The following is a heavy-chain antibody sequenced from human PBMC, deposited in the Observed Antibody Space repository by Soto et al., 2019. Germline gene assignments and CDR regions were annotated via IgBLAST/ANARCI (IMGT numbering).Heavy chain of an antibody. Sequence: EVQLVESGGGLVQPGGSLRLSCEASGFTLSDHYMDWVRQAPGKGLEWVGRSRNKANSYTTEYAASVKGRFTISRDDSKNSLYLQMNSLKTEDTAVYYCARSGGMDVWGQGTTVTVSS. CDR1: GFTLSDHY. CDR3: ARSGGMDV. J-gene: IGHJ6*02. V-gene: IGHV3-72*01. D-gene: IGHD3-3*01. CDR2: SRNKANSYTT.